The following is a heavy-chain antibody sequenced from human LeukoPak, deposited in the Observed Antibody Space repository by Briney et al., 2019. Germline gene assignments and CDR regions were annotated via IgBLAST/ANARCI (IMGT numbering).Heavy chain of an antibody. J-gene: IGHJ1*01. V-gene: IGHV4-39*01. D-gene: IGHD3-22*01. Sequence: SETLSLTCTVSGDSIRSSSYYWDWIRQPPGKGLEWIGTIYYSGRTYYNPSLKSRVTMSIDTSKNQFSLKLTSVTAAHTAVYYCARRRYYDSSGYLDWGQGTLLTVSS. CDR1: GDSIRSSSYY. CDR3: ARRRYYDSSGYLD. CDR2: IYYSGRT.